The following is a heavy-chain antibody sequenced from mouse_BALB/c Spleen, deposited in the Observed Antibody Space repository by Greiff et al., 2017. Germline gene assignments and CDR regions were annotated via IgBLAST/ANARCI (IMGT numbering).Heavy chain of an antibody. CDR2: INPYNGDT. Sequence: EVQLHQSGPELVKPGASVKISCKASGYSFTGYFMNWVMQSHGKSLEWIGRINPYNGDTFYNQKFKGKATLTVDKSSSTAHMELRSLASEDSAVYYCARSVREWYFDYWGQGTTLTVSA. D-gene: IGHD2-14*01. J-gene: IGHJ2*01. CDR1: GYSFTGYF. V-gene: IGHV1-20*02. CDR3: ARSVREWYFDY.